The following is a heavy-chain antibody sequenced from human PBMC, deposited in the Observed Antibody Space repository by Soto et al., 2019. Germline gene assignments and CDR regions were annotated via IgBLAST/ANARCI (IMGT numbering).Heavy chain of an antibody. CDR1: GGTFNSYI. V-gene: IGHV1-69*12. J-gene: IGHJ4*02. CDR2: IIPIFGTL. D-gene: IGHD3-9*01. Sequence: QVQLVQSGAEVKKPGSSVKVSCKASGGTFNSYIISWVRQAPGQGLEWLGGIIPIFGTLKYAQKFQGRVTIAAGASTSTAYMELRSLTSEDTAFYFCARGRRYETMMLWGQGTLMTVPS. CDR3: ARGRRYETMML.